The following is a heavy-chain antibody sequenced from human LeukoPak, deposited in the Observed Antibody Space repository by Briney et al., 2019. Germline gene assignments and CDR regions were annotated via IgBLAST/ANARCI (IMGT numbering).Heavy chain of an antibody. Sequence: SETLSLTCTVSGGSISSYCWSWLRQPPGKGLEWIGYIYYSGSTNYNPSLKSRVTISVDTSKNQFSLKLSSVTAADTAVYYCARADTSGYYPNYFDYWGQGTLVTVSS. CDR3: ARADTSGYYPNYFDY. J-gene: IGHJ4*02. CDR1: GGSISSYC. V-gene: IGHV4-59*01. CDR2: IYYSGST. D-gene: IGHD3-22*01.